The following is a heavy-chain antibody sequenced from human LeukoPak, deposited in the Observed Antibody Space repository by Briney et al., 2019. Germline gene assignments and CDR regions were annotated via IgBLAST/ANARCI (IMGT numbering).Heavy chain of an antibody. CDR1: GFTFSSYA. J-gene: IGHJ6*02. CDR2: ISGSGGST. V-gene: IGHV3-23*01. CDR3: ARGHRFTVMLGEAGMDV. D-gene: IGHD3-22*01. Sequence: GGSLRLSCAASGFTFSSYAVSWVRQAPGKGLEWVSAISGSGGSTYYADSVKGRFTISRDNSKNTLYLQMNSLTAEDTAVYYCARGHRFTVMLGEAGMDVWGQGTTVTVSS.